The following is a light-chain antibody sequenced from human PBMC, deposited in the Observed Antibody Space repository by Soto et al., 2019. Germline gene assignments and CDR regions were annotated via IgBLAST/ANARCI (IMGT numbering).Light chain of an antibody. CDR2: GAS. CDR1: QSVSSSY. CDR3: QHYGSSWT. Sequence: EIVLTQSPGTLSLSPGERAPLSCRASQSVSSSYLAWYQQKAGQAPRLLIYGASNRATGIPDRFSGSGSGTDFILTISRLEPEDFAVYYCQHYGSSWTFGQGTKVEIK. V-gene: IGKV3-20*01. J-gene: IGKJ1*01.